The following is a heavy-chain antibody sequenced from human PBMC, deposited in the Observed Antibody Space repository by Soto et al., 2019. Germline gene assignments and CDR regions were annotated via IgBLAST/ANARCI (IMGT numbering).Heavy chain of an antibody. CDR3: AREYCSSTSCLNWFDP. CDR1: GGSIRSGGYY. Sequence: PSETLSLTCTVSGGSIRSGGYYWIWIRQHPGKGLEWIGYIYYTGSTYYNPSLKSRVTISVDTSKNQFSLKLSSVTAADTAVYYCAREYCSSTSCLNWFDPWGQGTLVTVSS. D-gene: IGHD2-2*01. V-gene: IGHV4-31*03. CDR2: IYYTGST. J-gene: IGHJ5*02.